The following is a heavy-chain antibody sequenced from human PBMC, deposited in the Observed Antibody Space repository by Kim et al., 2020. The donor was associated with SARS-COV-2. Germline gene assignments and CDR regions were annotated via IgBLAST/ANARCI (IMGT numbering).Heavy chain of an antibody. Sequence: GGSLRLSCAASGFTVSSNYMSWVRQAPGKGLEWVSVIYSGGSTYYADSVKGRFTISRDNSKNTLYLQMNSLRAEDTAVYYCARDPHYYDSSGYYYGTVWGQGTLVTVSS. D-gene: IGHD3-22*01. CDR3: ARDPHYYDSSGYYYGTV. J-gene: IGHJ4*02. V-gene: IGHV3-53*01. CDR1: GFTVSSNY. CDR2: IYSGGST.